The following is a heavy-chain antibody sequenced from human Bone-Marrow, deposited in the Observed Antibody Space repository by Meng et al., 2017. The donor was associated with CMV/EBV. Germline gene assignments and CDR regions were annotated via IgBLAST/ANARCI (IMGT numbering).Heavy chain of an antibody. CDR1: GSSISSGYY. V-gene: IGHV4-38-2*02. CDR3: AREDFWSCVRTSCHGGTFDP. CDR2: IYHSGST. Sequence: AETLSLTWIVSGSSISSGYYWGWIRQPPGKGLEWIGSIYHSGSTYYNPSLKSRVTISVDTSKNQFSLKLRSVTAADTAVYYCAREDFWSCVRTSCHGGTFDPWGQGTLVTVSS. D-gene: IGHD2-2*01. J-gene: IGHJ5*02.